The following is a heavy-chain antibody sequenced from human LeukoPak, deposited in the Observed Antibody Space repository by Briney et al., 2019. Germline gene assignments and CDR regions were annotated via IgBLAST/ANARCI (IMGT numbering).Heavy chain of an antibody. CDR1: GFTFSSYT. J-gene: IGHJ3*02. CDR3: ARDRDGYNHASDI. Sequence: GGSLRLSCAASGFTFSSYTMNWVRQAPGKGLEWVSSISGSSSSLYFADSVKGRFTISRDNTKNSLYLQMNSLRGEDTAVYYCARDRDGYNHASDIWGQGAMVTVSS. CDR2: ISGSSSSL. V-gene: IGHV3-21*06. D-gene: IGHD5-24*01.